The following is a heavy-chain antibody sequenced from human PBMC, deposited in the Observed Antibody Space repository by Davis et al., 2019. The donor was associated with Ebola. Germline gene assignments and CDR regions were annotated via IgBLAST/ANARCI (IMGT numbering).Heavy chain of an antibody. D-gene: IGHD6-19*01. V-gene: IGHV5-10-1*04. Sequence: PGGSLRLSCKGSGYSFTSYWISWVRQMPGNGLEWMGRIDPSDSYTNYSPSFHGQVTISADKSISPAYLQWSSLKASDSAIHYCARRRSLYSSGWFSEFDPWGLGTLVTVSS. CDR2: IDPSDSYT. CDR3: ARRRSLYSSGWFSEFDP. J-gene: IGHJ5*02. CDR1: GYSFTSYW.